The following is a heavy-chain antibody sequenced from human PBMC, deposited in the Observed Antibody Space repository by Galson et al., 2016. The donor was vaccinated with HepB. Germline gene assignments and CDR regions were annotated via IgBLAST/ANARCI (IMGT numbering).Heavy chain of an antibody. J-gene: IGHJ4*02. CDR2: ISSSSSYI. D-gene: IGHD1-26*01. Sequence: SLRLSCAASGFTFSSYSMNWVRPAPGKGLEWASSISSSSSYIYYADSVKGRFTISRDNAKNSLYLQMNSLRAEDTAVYYCARGDIVGAIFDYWGQGTLVTVSS. CDR1: GFTFSSYS. CDR3: ARGDIVGAIFDY. V-gene: IGHV3-21*01.